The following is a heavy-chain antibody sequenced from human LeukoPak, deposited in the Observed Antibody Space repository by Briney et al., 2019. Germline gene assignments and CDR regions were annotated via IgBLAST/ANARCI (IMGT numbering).Heavy chain of an antibody. Sequence: SVKVSCKASGTFSTHALSWVRQAPGQGLEWMGRVIPMFDTVIYAQKFQDRVTITTDKSTSTAYMELSSLRSEDTAVYYCARDSKPLTREPGHFDYWGKGTLSPSPQ. J-gene: IGHJ4*02. CDR2: VIPMFDTV. V-gene: IGHV1-69*05. CDR1: GTFSTHA. D-gene: IGHD1-26*01. CDR3: ARDSKPLTREPGHFDY.